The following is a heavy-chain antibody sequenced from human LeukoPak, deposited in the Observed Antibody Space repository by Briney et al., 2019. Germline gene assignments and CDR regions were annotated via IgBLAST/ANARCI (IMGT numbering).Heavy chain of an antibody. CDR1: GGTFSSYA. J-gene: IGHJ4*02. V-gene: IGHV1-69*01. D-gene: IGHD1-14*01. CDR3: ARDDRWRTGGSDY. CDR2: IIPIFGTA. Sequence: VKVSCKASGGTFSSYAISWVRPAPGQGLEWMGGIIPIFGTANYAQKFQGRVTITADESTSTAYMELSSLRSEDTAVYYCARDDRWRTGGSDYWGQGTLVTVSS.